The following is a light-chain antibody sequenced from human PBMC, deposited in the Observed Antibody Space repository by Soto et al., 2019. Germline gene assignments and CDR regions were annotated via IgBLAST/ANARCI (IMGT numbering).Light chain of an antibody. CDR2: GAS. V-gene: IGKV3-20*01. CDR1: QSCSISY. CDR3: QPYGSSPWT. Sequence: EIVLTQSPGTLSLSPWERATLSCSASQSCSISYLALYQQKPGQAPRLLIYGASSRATGIPDRFSGSGNGTDFTLTISRLEPEDLAVYYCQPYGSSPWTFGQGTNVDIK. J-gene: IGKJ1*01.